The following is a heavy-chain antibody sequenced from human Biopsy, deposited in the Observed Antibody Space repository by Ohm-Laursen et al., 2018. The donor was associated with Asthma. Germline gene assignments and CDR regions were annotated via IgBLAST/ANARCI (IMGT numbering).Heavy chain of an antibody. J-gene: IGHJ4*02. CDR1: GGTFNTYV. CDR2: INSVFGTT. CDR3: ARKAGTCISRTCYSLDF. Sequence: SVKVSCKSLGGTFNTYVIGWVRQAPGQGLEWMGWINSVFGTTTYPQKFQDRVTITADDSTSTVYMELSSLRSEDTAVYYCARKAGTCISRTCYSLDFWGQGTLVTVSS. V-gene: IGHV1-69*13. D-gene: IGHD2-2*01.